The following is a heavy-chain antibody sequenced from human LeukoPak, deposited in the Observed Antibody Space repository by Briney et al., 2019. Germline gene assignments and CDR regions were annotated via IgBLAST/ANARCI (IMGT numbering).Heavy chain of an antibody. CDR3: ARRRGVGATTTTVDY. CDR1: GYSISSGYY. V-gene: IGHV4-38-2*01. CDR2: IYHSGST. D-gene: IGHD1-26*01. J-gene: IGHJ4*02. Sequence: PSETLSLTCAVSGYSISSGYYWGWIRQPPGKGLEWIGSIYHSGSTYYNPSLKSRVTISVDTSKNQFSLKLSPVTAADTAVYYCARRRGVGATTTTVDYWGQGTLVTVSS.